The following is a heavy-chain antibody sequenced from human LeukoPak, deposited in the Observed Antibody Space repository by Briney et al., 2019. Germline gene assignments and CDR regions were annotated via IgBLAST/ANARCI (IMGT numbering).Heavy chain of an antibody. CDR1: GFTFSSHN. D-gene: IGHD3-22*01. J-gene: IGHJ4*02. CDR2: ISGRGNYI. CDR3: AKGQGFDYYDSSGYYLDY. Sequence: GGSLRLSCAASGFTFSSHNMNWVRQAPGKGLEWVSSISGRGNYIFYADSVKGRFTISRDSAKNSLSLQMNSLKAEDTAVYYCAKGQGFDYYDSSGYYLDYWGQGTLVTVSS. V-gene: IGHV3-21*01.